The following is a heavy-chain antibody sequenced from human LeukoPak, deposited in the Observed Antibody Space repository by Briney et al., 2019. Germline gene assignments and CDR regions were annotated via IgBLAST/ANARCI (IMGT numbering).Heavy chain of an antibody. CDR2: ISSSGSTI. CDR1: GFTFSDYY. CDR3: ARGLYSSGWYPLDY. J-gene: IGHJ4*02. V-gene: IGHV3-11*01. D-gene: IGHD6-19*01. Sequence: GGSLRLSCAASGFTFSDYYMSWVRQAPGKGLEGVSYISSSGSTIYYADSVKGRFTISRDNAKNSLYLQMNSLRAEDTAVYYCARGLYSSGWYPLDYWGQGTLVTVSS.